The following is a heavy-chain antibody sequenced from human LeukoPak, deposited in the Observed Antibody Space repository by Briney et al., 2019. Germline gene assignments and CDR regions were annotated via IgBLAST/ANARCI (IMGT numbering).Heavy chain of an antibody. CDR2: ISWNSATM. CDR3: AKLCDWNSIDY. CDR1: GFQFADYA. Sequence: GGSLRLSCVASGFQFADYAMHWIRQSPGKGLEWVSGISWNSATMDYADSLRGRFTISRDNAKNSLYLQMTNLRTEDTALYYCAKLCDWNSIDYWGQGTLVTVSS. D-gene: IGHD1-7*01. V-gene: IGHV3-9*01. J-gene: IGHJ4*02.